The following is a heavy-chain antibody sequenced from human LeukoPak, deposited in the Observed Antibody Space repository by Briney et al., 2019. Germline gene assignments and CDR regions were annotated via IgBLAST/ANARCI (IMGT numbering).Heavy chain of an antibody. CDR3: AKHYGSGSYYGYYFDY. V-gene: IGHV3-23*01. J-gene: IGHJ4*02. Sequence: SGSGGSTYYADSVKGRFTISRDNSKNTLYLQMNSLRAEDTAVYYCAKHYGSGSYYGYYFDYWGQGTLVTVS. D-gene: IGHD3-10*01. CDR2: SGSGGST.